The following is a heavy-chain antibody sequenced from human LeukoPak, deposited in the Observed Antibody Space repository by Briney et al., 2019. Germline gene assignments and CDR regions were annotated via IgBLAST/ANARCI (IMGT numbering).Heavy chain of an antibody. Sequence: PGGSLRLSCEASGFTFSSHAMTWVRQGPGKGLEWASTISGRADSTFYADSVKGRFTISRDNSKDTVYLQLNSLRAEDTAVYYCAKDLDYYDSSGSPPLDYWGQGTLVTVSS. V-gene: IGHV3-23*01. D-gene: IGHD3-22*01. CDR2: ISGRADST. CDR3: AKDLDYYDSSGSPPLDY. J-gene: IGHJ4*02. CDR1: GFTFSSHA.